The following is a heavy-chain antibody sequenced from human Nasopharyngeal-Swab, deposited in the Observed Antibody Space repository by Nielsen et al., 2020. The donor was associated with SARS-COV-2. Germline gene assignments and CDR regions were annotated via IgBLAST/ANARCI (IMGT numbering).Heavy chain of an antibody. J-gene: IGHJ4*02. CDR1: GYSFTNYW. CDR3: ARRGDCNGNPCHSDY. Sequence: KVSCKASGYSFTNYWIGWVRQMPGTGLEWMGLIYPGDSSIRYIPSFQGQVTISVDKSISTTYLQWSNLKASDAATYHCARRGDCNGNPCHSDYWGQGTLVTVSS. D-gene: IGHD2-15*01. V-gene: IGHV5-51*01. CDR2: IYPGDSSI.